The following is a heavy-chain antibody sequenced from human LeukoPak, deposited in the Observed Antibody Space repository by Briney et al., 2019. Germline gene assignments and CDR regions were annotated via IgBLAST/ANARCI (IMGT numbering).Heavy chain of an antibody. CDR3: ARAPELWFGELISYYYYYMDV. J-gene: IGHJ6*03. D-gene: IGHD3-10*01. V-gene: IGHV4-39*01. CDR1: GGSISSSSYY. Sequence: PSETLSLTFTVSGGSISSSSYYWGWIRQPPGKGLEWIGSIYYSGSTYYNPSLKSRVTISVDTSKNQFSLKLSSVTAADTAVYYCARAPELWFGELISYYYYYMDVWGKGTTVTVSS. CDR2: IYYSGST.